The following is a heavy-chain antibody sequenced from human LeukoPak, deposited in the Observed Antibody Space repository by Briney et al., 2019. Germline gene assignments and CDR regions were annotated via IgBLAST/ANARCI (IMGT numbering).Heavy chain of an antibody. V-gene: IGHV3-30*18. D-gene: IGHD3-16*01. Sequence: GGSLRLSCAASGFTFSSYGMHWVRQAPGKGLEWVAVTSYDGSNKYYADSVKGRFTISRDNSKNTLYLQMNSLRAEGTAVYYCAKGGSNYYYYGMDVWGKGTTVTVSS. J-gene: IGHJ6*04. CDR1: GFTFSSYG. CDR3: AKGGSNYYYYGMDV. CDR2: TSYDGSNK.